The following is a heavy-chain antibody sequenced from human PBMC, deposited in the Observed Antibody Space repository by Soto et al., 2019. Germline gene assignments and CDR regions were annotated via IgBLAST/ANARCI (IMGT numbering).Heavy chain of an antibody. CDR2: IYHSGST. J-gene: IGHJ6*03. Sequence: PSETLSLTCAVSSGSISSSNWWSWVRQPPGKGLEWIGEIYHSGSTNYNPSLKSRVTISVDKSKNQFSLKLSSVTAADTAVYYFAIAPPYILTGYYYYYYYMDVWGKGTTVTVSS. V-gene: IGHV4-4*02. D-gene: IGHD3-9*01. CDR3: AIAPPYILTGYYYYYYYMDV. CDR1: SGSISSSNW.